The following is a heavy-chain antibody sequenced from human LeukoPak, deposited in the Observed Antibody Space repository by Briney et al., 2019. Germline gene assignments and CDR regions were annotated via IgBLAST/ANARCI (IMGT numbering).Heavy chain of an antibody. Sequence: PGGSLRLSCVASGFTFTDYFMSWIRQAPGKGLEWVSYISSRGDTIYYADSVKGRFTISRDNAKNSLYLQMNSLRAEDTAVYYCARATYYDILTGYSESDYGMDVWGQGTTVTVSS. CDR3: ARATYYDILTGYSESDYGMDV. J-gene: IGHJ6*02. V-gene: IGHV3-11*04. D-gene: IGHD3-9*01. CDR2: ISSRGDTI. CDR1: GFTFTDYF.